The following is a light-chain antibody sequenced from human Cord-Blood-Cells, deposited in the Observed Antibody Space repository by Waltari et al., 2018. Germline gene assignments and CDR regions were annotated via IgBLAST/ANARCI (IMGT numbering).Light chain of an antibody. V-gene: IGLV2-23*01. CDR1: RSDVGSYNL. Sequence: QSALTQPASVSGSPGQSITISCTATRSDVGSYNLVSWYQQHPGKAPKLMIYEGSKRPSGVSNRFSGSKSGNTASLTISGLQAEDEADYYCCSYAGSSTLWVFGGGTKLTVL. CDR2: EGS. J-gene: IGLJ3*02. CDR3: CSYAGSSTLWV.